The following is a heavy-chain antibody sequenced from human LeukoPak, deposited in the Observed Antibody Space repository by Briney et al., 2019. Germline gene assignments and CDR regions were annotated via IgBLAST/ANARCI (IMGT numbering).Heavy chain of an antibody. CDR1: GFTFSSYG. Sequence: GGSLSLSCAASGFTFSSYGMHWVRPAPGKGLEWVAVIWYDGSNKYYADSVKGRFTISRDNSKNTLYLQMNSLRAEDTAVYYCARAEYQLLWLREYYYYGMDVWGKGTTVTVSS. J-gene: IGHJ6*04. CDR2: IWYDGSNK. V-gene: IGHV3-33*01. D-gene: IGHD2-2*01. CDR3: ARAEYQLLWLREYYYYGMDV.